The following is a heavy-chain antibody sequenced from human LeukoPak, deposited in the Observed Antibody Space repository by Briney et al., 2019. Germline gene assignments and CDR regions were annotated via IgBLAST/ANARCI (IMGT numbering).Heavy chain of an antibody. D-gene: IGHD1-26*01. Sequence: GGSLRFSCAASGFTVSSNYMSWVRQAPGKGLEWVSVIYSGGSTYYADSVKGRFTISRDNSKNTLYLQMNSLRAEDTAVYYCAKDHGGGSYSYYYYYMDVWGKGTTVTVSS. CDR2: IYSGGST. CDR1: GFTVSSNY. J-gene: IGHJ6*03. CDR3: AKDHGGGSYSYYYYYMDV. V-gene: IGHV3-53*01.